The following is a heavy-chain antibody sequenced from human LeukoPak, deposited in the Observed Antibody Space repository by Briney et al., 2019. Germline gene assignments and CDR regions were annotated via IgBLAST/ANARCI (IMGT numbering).Heavy chain of an antibody. CDR1: GGSISSSSYY. D-gene: IGHD3-3*01. V-gene: IGHV4-39*07. CDR2: IYYSGST. J-gene: IGHJ4*02. Sequence: SETLSLTCTVSGGSISSSSYYWGWIRQPPGKGLEWIGSIYYSGSTYYNPSLKSRVTISVDTSKNQFSLKLSSVTAADTAVYYCARDPGAYDFWSGYYTWGAFDYWGQGTLVTVSS. CDR3: ARDPGAYDFWSGYYTWGAFDY.